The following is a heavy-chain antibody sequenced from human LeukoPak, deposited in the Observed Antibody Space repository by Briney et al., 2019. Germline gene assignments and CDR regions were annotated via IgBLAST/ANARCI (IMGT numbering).Heavy chain of an antibody. V-gene: IGHV4-39*01. CDR3: ARGGFYDSSGYYPVNWFDP. J-gene: IGHJ5*02. Sequence: SETLSLTCTVSGGSISSRSYYWGWILQPPGKGLEWIGIIYYSGSTYSNPSLRSRVTISVDTSKNQFSLKLSSVTAADTAVYYCARGGFYDSSGYYPVNWFDPWGQGTLVTVSS. CDR1: GGSISSRSYY. D-gene: IGHD3-22*01. CDR2: IYYSGST.